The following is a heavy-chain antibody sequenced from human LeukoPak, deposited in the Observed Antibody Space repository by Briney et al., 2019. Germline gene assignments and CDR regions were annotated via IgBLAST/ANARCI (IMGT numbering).Heavy chain of an antibody. CDR1: GGTFSSYA. V-gene: IGHV1-69*13. J-gene: IGHJ6*03. D-gene: IGHD3-3*01. CDR2: IISIFGTA. CDR3: ARDYPFWSGYLQSNYYMDV. Sequence: ASVKVSCKASGGTFSSYAISWVRQAPGQGLEWMGGIISIFGTANYAQKFQGRVTITADESTSTAYMELSSLRSEDTAVYYCARDYPFWSGYLQSNYYMDVWGKGTTVTVSS.